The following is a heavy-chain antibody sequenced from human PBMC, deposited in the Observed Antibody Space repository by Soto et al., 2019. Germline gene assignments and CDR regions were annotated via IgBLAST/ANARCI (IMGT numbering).Heavy chain of an antibody. V-gene: IGHV4-39*01. D-gene: IGHD6-13*01. CDR2: IYYSGST. J-gene: IGHJ4*02. Sequence: PSETLSLTCTFSGCSISSSSYYLGWIRQPPGKGLEWIGSIYYSGSTYYNPSLKSRVTISVDTSKNQFSLKLSSVTAADTAVYYCVGGAAAGIYLLIDYWGQGTLVTVSS. CDR3: VGGAAAGIYLLIDY. CDR1: GCSISSSSYY.